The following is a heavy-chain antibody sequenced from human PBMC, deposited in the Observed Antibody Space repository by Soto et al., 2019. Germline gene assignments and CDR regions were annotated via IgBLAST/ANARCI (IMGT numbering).Heavy chain of an antibody. V-gene: IGHV1-69*06. CDR2: IIPIFGAL. CDR1: GGTFDNDA. Sequence: EASVKVSCKTSGGTFDNDAINWVRQAPGQGLEWMGGIIPIFGALNYAQKFQGRVTITADKSTSTAYMELGSLTSEDTAVYYCARRAVAPAPIGYFHYHLDVWGQGTTVTVSS. CDR3: ARRAVAPAPIGYFHYHLDV. D-gene: IGHD2-2*02. J-gene: IGHJ6*02.